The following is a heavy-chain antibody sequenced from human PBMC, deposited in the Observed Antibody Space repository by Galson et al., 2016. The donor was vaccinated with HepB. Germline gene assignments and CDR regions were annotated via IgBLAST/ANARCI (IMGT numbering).Heavy chain of an antibody. J-gene: IGHJ4*02. V-gene: IGHV3-23*01. CDR2: ITGSGGTT. CDR1: GFPFSTSG. CDR3: GKHGGFGY. D-gene: IGHD3-16*01. Sequence: SLRLSCAASGFPFSTSGMSWVRQTPGRGLEWVSGITGSGGTTHYADSVKGRFTISRDNSNNTLYLYMNSLRAGDTAVYYCGKHGGFGYWGQGALVTVSS.